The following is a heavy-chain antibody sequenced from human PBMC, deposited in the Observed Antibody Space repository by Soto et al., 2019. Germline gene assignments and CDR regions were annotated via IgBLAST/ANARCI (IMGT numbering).Heavy chain of an antibody. J-gene: IGHJ4*02. CDR3: ARTGYYYDSSGYYHFDY. Sequence: VAVIWYDGSNKYYADSVKGRFTISRDNSKNTLYLQMNSLRAEDTAVYYCARTGYYYDSSGYYHFDYWGQGTLVTVSS. V-gene: IGHV3-33*01. D-gene: IGHD3-22*01. CDR2: IWYDGSNK.